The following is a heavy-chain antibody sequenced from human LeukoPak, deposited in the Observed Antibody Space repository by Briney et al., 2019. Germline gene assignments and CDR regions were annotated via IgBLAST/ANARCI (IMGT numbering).Heavy chain of an antibody. D-gene: IGHD6-19*01. CDR1: GFTLVDYG. CDR3: ARDRASGWYRGDYDY. CDR2: IGWSGSST. V-gene: IGHV3-20*04. Sequence: GGSLRLSCAASGFTLVDYGMSWVRQAPGKGLEWVSGIGWSGSSTGYAGSVKGRFTISIDNAKNSLYLQLNSLRAEDTAFYYCARDRASGWYRGDYDYWGQGTLVTVSS. J-gene: IGHJ4*02.